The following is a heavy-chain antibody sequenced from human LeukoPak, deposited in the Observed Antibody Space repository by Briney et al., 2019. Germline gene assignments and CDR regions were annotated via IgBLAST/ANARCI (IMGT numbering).Heavy chain of an antibody. CDR1: GFTFSSYG. D-gene: IGHD1-26*01. V-gene: IGHV3-30*18. Sequence: GGSLRLSCAASGFTFSSYGMHWVRQAPGKGLEWVAVISYDGSNKYYADPVKGRFTISRDNSKNTLYLQMNSLRAEDTAVYYCAKDGGWWELLGGFLDYWGQGTLVTVSS. CDR2: ISYDGSNK. J-gene: IGHJ4*02. CDR3: AKDGGWWELLGGFLDY.